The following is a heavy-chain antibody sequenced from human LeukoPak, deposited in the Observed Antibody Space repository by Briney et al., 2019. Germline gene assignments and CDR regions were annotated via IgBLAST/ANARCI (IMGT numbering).Heavy chain of an antibody. J-gene: IGHJ5*02. Sequence: GGSLRLSCAASGFTFSSYWMHWVRQAPGKGLVWVSRINSDGSSTSYADSVKGRFTISRDNSKNTLYLQMNSLRAEDTAVYYCASTYYDFWSGQNWFDPWGQGTLVTVSS. D-gene: IGHD3-3*01. CDR3: ASTYYDFWSGQNWFDP. V-gene: IGHV3-74*01. CDR2: INSDGSST. CDR1: GFTFSSYW.